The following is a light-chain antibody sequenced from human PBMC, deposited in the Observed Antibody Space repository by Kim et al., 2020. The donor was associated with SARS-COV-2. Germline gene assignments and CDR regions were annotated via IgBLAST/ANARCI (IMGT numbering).Light chain of an antibody. J-gene: IGLJ2*01. V-gene: IGLV2-14*03. CDR3: SSYISSNRDVL. Sequence: QSALTQPASVSGSPGQSINISCTTTTTDVGGYNYVSWYQQHPGKAPRLLIYDVSNRPSAVSTRFSGSKSGDTASLTISGLQAEDEADYYCSSYISSNRDVLFGGGTQLTV. CDR2: DVS. CDR1: TTDVGGYNY.